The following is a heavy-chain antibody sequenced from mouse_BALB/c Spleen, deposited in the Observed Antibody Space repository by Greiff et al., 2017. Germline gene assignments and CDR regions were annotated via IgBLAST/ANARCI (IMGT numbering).Heavy chain of an antibody. J-gene: IGHJ4*01. D-gene: IGHD6-1*01. CDR3: TRGRSYAMDY. V-gene: IGHV1-15*01. CDR1: GYTFTDYE. Sequence: SGAGLVRPGASVTLSCKASGYTFTDYEMHWVKQTPVHGLEWIGAIDPETGGTAYNQKFKGKATLTADKSSSTAYMELRSLTSEDSAVYYCTRGRSYAMDYWGQGTSVTVSS. CDR2: IDPETGGT.